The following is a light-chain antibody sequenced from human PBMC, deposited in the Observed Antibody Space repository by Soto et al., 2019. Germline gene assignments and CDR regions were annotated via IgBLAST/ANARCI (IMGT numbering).Light chain of an antibody. J-gene: IGKJ5*01. CDR3: QPRSNWPLGIT. CDR2: DAS. V-gene: IGKV3-11*01. Sequence: EIVLTQSPATLSLSPGERATLSCRASQSVSSYLAWYQQKPGQAPRLLIYDASNRATGIPARFSGSGSGTDFTLTISSLEPEDFAVYYCQPRSNWPLGITFGQGTRLESK. CDR1: QSVSSY.